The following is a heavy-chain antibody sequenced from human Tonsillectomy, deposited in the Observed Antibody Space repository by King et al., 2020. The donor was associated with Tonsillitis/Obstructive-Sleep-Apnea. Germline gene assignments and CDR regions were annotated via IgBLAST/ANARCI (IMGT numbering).Heavy chain of an antibody. CDR2: ISYDGRYK. CDR1: GFTFKNYP. Sequence: VQLVESGGGVVQPGGSLRLACAASGFTFKNYPIHWVRQAPGKGLDWVAIISYDGRYKVYADSVKGRFTISRDDSKKRVFLQMDSLRGEDTAVYYCASRRQENVTVMRDYWGQGTLVTVSS. J-gene: IGHJ4*02. D-gene: IGHD2-21*01. CDR3: ASRRQENVTVMRDY. V-gene: IGHV3-30*01.